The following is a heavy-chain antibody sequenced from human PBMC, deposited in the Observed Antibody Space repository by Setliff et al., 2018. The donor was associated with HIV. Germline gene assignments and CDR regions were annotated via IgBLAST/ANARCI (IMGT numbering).Heavy chain of an antibody. CDR1: GGSLRSSGYY. Sequence: LSLTCSVSGGSLRSSGYYWAWIRQPPGKGLEWIGSIYYSGNTYYNPSVKSRVTISVDTFNNQFSLRLSSVTAADTAVYYCSRAIVAVTAIDHYYYGMDVWGQGTTVTVSS. CDR2: IYYSGNT. V-gene: IGHV4-39*07. CDR3: SRAIVAVTAIDHYYYGMDV. D-gene: IGHD2-21*02. J-gene: IGHJ6*02.